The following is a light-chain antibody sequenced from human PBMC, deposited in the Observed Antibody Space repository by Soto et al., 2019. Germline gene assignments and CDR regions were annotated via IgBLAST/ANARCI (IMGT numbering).Light chain of an antibody. CDR3: CSYAGSSTSWV. CDR2: EDS. Sequence: QSALTQPASVSGSPGQSITISCTGTSSDAWNYNFVSWYQQHPGKAPKVIIYEDSTRPSGVSNRICGSKSGNTASLTISGLQAEDEADYYCCSYAGSSTSWVFGGGTKLTVL. J-gene: IGLJ3*02. CDR1: SSDAWNYNF. V-gene: IGLV2-23*01.